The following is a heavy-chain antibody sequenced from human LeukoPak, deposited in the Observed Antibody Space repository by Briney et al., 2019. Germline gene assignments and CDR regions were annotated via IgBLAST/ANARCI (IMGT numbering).Heavy chain of an antibody. J-gene: IGHJ4*02. Sequence: GGSLRLSCAASGFTFSNYWMTWVRQAPGKGLEWVANMNQDGSEKYYVDSMKGRFTISRDNAKNSLYLQMNSLRAEDTAIYYCERRDYWGQGTLVTVSS. CDR2: MNQDGSEK. CDR1: GFTFSNYW. V-gene: IGHV3-7*01. CDR3: ERRDY.